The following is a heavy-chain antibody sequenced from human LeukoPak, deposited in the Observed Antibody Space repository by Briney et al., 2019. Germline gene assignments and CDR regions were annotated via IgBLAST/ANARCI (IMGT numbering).Heavy chain of an antibody. J-gene: IGHJ4*02. CDR3: AKVIGFGELGQGY. D-gene: IGHD3-10*01. CDR1: GFTFSNYE. V-gene: IGHV3-23*01. CDR2: ISGSGGST. Sequence: PGGSLRLSCAASGFTFSNYEMNWVRQAPGKGLEWVSAISGSGGSTYYADSVKGRFTISRDNSKNTLYLQMNSLRAEDTAVYYCAKVIGFGELGQGYWGQGTLVTVSS.